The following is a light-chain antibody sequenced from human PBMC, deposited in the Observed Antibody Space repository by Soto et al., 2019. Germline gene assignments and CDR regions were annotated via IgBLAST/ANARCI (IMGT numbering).Light chain of an antibody. Sequence: EIVMTQSPGTLSVSPGERATLSCRVSQSVGSNLAWYQQKPGQAPRLLIYGASTRATGIPVRFTGSGSGTEFPLTISSLQSEDFAVYYCEHYNNWPPWTFGRGTKVEIK. J-gene: IGKJ1*01. CDR3: EHYNNWPPWT. CDR2: GAS. V-gene: IGKV3-15*01. CDR1: QSVGSN.